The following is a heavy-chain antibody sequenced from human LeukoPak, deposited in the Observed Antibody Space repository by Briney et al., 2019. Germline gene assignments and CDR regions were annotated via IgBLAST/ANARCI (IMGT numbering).Heavy chain of an antibody. J-gene: IGHJ6*02. CDR2: MYYSGST. D-gene: IGHD3-10*01. CDR3: ARDAEYYYGSGSYSSGIDV. V-gene: IGHV4-31*03. CDR1: GGSISSAGYY. Sequence: PSQTLSLTCTVSGGSISSAGYYWSWIRQHPGKGLEWIGYMYYSGSTYYNPSLKSRATISVDTSKNQFSLKLISVTAADTAVYYCARDAEYYYGSGSYSSGIDVWGQRTTVTVSS.